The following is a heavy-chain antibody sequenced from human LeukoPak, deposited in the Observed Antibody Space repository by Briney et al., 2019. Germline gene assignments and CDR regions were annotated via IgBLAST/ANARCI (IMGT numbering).Heavy chain of an antibody. J-gene: IGHJ4*02. D-gene: IGHD3-22*01. Sequence: SETLSLTCTVSGGSISSYYWSWIRQPPGKGLEWIGYIYYSGSTNYNPSLKSRVTISVDTSKNQFSLKLSSVTAADTAVYYCARETLYYYGSSGSEVFDYWGQGTLVTVSS. CDR3: ARETLYYYGSSGSEVFDY. V-gene: IGHV4-59*12. CDR1: GGSISSYY. CDR2: IYYSGST.